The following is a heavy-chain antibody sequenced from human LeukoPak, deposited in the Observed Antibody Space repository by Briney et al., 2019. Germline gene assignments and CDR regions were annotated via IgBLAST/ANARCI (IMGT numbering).Heavy chain of an antibody. Sequence: PGGSLRLSYAASGFTFSSYSMNWVRQAPGKGLEWVSSISSSSSYIYYADSVKGRFTISRDNAKNSLYLQMNSLRAEDTAVYYCARVADYYDSSGTLDYWGQGTLVTVSS. CDR3: ARVADYYDSSGTLDY. J-gene: IGHJ4*02. CDR2: ISSSSSYI. D-gene: IGHD3-22*01. V-gene: IGHV3-21*01. CDR1: GFTFSSYS.